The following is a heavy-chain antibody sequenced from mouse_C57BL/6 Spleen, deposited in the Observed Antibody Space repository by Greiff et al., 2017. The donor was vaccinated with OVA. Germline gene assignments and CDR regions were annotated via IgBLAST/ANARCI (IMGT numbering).Heavy chain of an antibody. J-gene: IGHJ1*03. Sequence: QVQLKQPGAELVKPGASVKLSCKASGYTFTSYWMQWVKQRPGQGLEWIGEIDPSDSYTNYNQKFKGKATLTVDTSSSTAYMQLSSLTSEDSAVYYCARSGDGYPYWYFDVWGTGTTVTVSS. D-gene: IGHD2-3*01. CDR3: ARSGDGYPYWYFDV. CDR2: IDPSDSYT. CDR1: GYTFTSYW. V-gene: IGHV1-50*01.